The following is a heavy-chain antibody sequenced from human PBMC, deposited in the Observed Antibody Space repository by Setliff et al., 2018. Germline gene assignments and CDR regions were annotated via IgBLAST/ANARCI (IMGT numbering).Heavy chain of an antibody. CDR3: ARAVGYCSGGSCYKGDDY. J-gene: IGHJ4*02. CDR2: ISAYNGNT. Sequence: ASVKVSCKASGYTFTSYGISWVRQAPGQGLEWMGWISAYNGNTNYAQKLQGRVTMTTDTSTNSAYMEVRSLGSDDTAMYYCARAVGYCSGGSCYKGDDYWGQGTLVTVSS. V-gene: IGHV1-18*01. D-gene: IGHD2-15*01. CDR1: GYTFTSYG.